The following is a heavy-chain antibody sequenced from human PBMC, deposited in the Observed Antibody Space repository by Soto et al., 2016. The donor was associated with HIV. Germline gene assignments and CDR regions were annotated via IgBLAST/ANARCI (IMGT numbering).Heavy chain of an antibody. D-gene: IGHD5-12*01. CDR1: GFTVSNFY. CDR3: ARDGLRSGRGFDY. CDR2: IYSGGTT. Sequence: EVQLVESGGGLVQPGGSLRLSCTASGFTVSNFYMSWVRQAPGKGLECVSVIYSGGTTYNADSVRGRFTISRDNSKNTLYLQMDTLRAEDTAVYYCARDGLRSGRGFDYRGQGTLVTVSS. V-gene: IGHV3-66*01. J-gene: IGHJ4*02.